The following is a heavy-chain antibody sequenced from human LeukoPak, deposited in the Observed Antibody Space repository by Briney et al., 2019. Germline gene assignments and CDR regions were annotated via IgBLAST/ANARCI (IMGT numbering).Heavy chain of an antibody. V-gene: IGHV4-34*01. CDR2: INHSGST. CDR1: GGSFSGYY. CDR3: ARRYRSRYCTNGVCYGMDV. D-gene: IGHD2-8*01. Sequence: SETLSLTCAVYGGSFSGYYWSWIRQPPGKGLEWRGEINHSGSTNYNPSLKSRVTISVDTSKNQFSLKLSSVTAADTAVYYCARRYRSRYCTNGVCYGMDVWGQGTTVTVSS. J-gene: IGHJ6*02.